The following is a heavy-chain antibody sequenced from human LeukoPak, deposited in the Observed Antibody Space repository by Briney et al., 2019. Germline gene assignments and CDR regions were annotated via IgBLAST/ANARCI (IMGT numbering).Heavy chain of an antibody. Sequence: PSETLSLTCTVSGGSISSYYWSWIRQPPGKGLEWIGYIYYSGSTNYNPSLKSRVTISVDTSKNQFSLKLSSVTAADTAVYYCASNTYYYDSSGYLVWGQGTMVTVSS. CDR3: ASNTYYYDSSGYLV. CDR2: IYYSGST. J-gene: IGHJ3*01. V-gene: IGHV4-59*08. D-gene: IGHD3-22*01. CDR1: GGSISSYY.